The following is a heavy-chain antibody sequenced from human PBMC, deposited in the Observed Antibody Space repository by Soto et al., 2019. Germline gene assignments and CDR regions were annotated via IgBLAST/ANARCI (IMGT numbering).Heavy chain of an antibody. J-gene: IGHJ5*02. CDR3: ARDSFGDHNWFDP. CDR1: GDSISSSSYY. Sequence: SETLSLTCTVSGDSISSSSYYWGWIRQPPGKGLEWIGSIYFGGSTYYKPSLKSRVTISVDTSKNQFSLKLSSVTAAETAVYYCARDSFGDHNWFDPWGQGTLVTVSS. D-gene: IGHD3-10*01. CDR2: IYFGGST. V-gene: IGHV4-39*02.